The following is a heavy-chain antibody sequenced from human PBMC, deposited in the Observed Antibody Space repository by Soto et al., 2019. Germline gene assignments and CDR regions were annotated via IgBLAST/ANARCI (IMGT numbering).Heavy chain of an antibody. CDR1: GFTVSSNY. CDR2: IYSGGST. D-gene: IGHD1-1*01. J-gene: IGHJ4*02. CDR3: ARGGSRRLQLLFVFDS. V-gene: IGHV3-53*01. Sequence: EVQLVESGGGLIQPGGSLRLSCAASGFTVSSNYMSWVRQAPGKGLEWVSVIYSGGSTYYADYVKDRFTISRDNSKNKLYLQMNGLRAEDTAVYYCARGGSRRLQLLFVFDSWGQGTLVTVSS.